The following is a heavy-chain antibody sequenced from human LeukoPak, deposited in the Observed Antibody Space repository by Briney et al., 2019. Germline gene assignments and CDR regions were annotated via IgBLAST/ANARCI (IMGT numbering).Heavy chain of an antibody. CDR3: ASEPGAFDI. CDR2: ISSSSSYI. V-gene: IGHV3-11*06. CDR1: GFPFSNYY. Sequence: GGSLRLSCAVSGFPFSNYYMSWIRQAPGKGLEWISYISSSSSYIYYADSVKGRFTISRDNAKNSLYLQMNSLRAEDTAVYYCASEPGAFDIWGQGTMVTVSS. J-gene: IGHJ3*02.